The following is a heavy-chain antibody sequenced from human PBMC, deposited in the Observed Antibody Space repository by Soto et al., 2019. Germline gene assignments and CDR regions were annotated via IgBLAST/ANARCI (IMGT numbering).Heavy chain of an antibody. Sequence: EVQLLESGGGLVQPGGSLRLSCAASGFTFSSYAMSWVRQAPGKGLEWVSAISGSGGSTYYADSVKGRFTISRDNSKNTLYLQMNSLRAEDTAVYYCAKDSALTRAPGGYCFDYWGQGTLVTVSS. CDR3: AKDSALTRAPGGYCFDY. CDR1: GFTFSSYA. D-gene: IGHD3-16*01. J-gene: IGHJ4*02. V-gene: IGHV3-23*01. CDR2: ISGSGGST.